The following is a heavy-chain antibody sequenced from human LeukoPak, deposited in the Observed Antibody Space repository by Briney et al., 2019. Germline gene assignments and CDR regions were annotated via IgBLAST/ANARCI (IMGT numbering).Heavy chain of an antibody. D-gene: IGHD5-18*01. CDR3: ARDGYSYGSFDY. V-gene: IGHV4-4*07. Sequence: SETLSLTCTVSGGSISSYYWSWIRQPAGKGLEWIGRIYTSGRTNYNPPLKSRVTMSVDTSKNQFSLKLSSVTAADTAVYYCARDGYSYGSFDYWGQGTLVTVSS. CDR1: GGSISSYY. CDR2: IYTSGRT. J-gene: IGHJ4*02.